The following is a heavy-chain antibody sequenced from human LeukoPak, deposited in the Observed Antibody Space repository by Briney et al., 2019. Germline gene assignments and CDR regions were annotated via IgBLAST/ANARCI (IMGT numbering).Heavy chain of an antibody. J-gene: IGHJ4*02. CDR1: GYTFISYG. CDR2: ISGNNGNT. Sequence: VASVKVSCKTSGYTFISYGISWVRQAPGQGLEWMGWISGNNGNTNYEQKLQGRVTMTIDTSTSTAYMEVRSLRSDDTAVYYCATGSLKDYYDSSGYSPPDYWGQGTLVTVSS. V-gene: IGHV1-18*01. CDR3: ATGSLKDYYDSSGYSPPDY. D-gene: IGHD3-22*01.